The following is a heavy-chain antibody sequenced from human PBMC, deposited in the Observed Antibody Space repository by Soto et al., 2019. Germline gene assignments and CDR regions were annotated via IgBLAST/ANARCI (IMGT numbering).Heavy chain of an antibody. Sequence: TSETLSLTCTVSGGSISSYYRSWIRQPPGKGLEWIGYIYYSGSTNYNPSLKSRVTISVDTSKNQFSLKLSSVTAADTAVYYCALAAAGTGLLDYWGQGTLVTVSS. J-gene: IGHJ4*02. D-gene: IGHD6-13*01. V-gene: IGHV4-59*01. CDR2: IYYSGST. CDR3: ALAAAGTGLLDY. CDR1: GGSISSYY.